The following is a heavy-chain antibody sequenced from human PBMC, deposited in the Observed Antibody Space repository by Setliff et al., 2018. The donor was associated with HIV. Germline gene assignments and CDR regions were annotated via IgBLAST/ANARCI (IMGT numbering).Heavy chain of an antibody. CDR3: ARGGGFWYYDSSGYGGRLYYYYGMDV. CDR2: IYYSGST. J-gene: IGHJ6*02. V-gene: IGHV4-59*01. Sequence: TSETLSLTCTVSGGSISSYYWSWIRQPPGTGLEWIGYIYYSGSTNYNPSLKSRVTISVDTSKNQFSLRLSSVTAADTAVYYCARGGGFWYYDSSGYGGRLYYYYGMDVWGQGTTVTV. D-gene: IGHD3-22*01. CDR1: GGSISSYY.